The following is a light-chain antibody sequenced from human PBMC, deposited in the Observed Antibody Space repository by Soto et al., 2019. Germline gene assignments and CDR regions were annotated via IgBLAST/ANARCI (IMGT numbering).Light chain of an antibody. CDR3: QQYNNWPRA. Sequence: ESVLTQSPGTLSLSPGERATLSCRASQSVRFNLGWYQQKPGQAPRLLIHSAFTRAIGIPARFSGSGSGTEFTLTISSLQSEDFAVYYCQQYNNWPRAFGQGTKVDIK. CDR2: SAF. J-gene: IGKJ1*01. V-gene: IGKV3-15*01. CDR1: QSVRFN.